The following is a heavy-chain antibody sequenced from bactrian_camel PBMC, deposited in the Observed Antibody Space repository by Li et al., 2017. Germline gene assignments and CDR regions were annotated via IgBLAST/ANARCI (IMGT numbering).Heavy chain of an antibody. Sequence: DVQLVESGGGSVQAGGSLTLSCEISGHPYDEFCVGWFRQPPGKKREGIASIHTSGDGILYADSVKGRFTISRDNAQNTLSLQMNSLKPEDTAVYFCGAGGAWWGKRTYAFDYDYDYRGQGTQVTVS. D-gene: IGHD5*01. CDR2: IHTSGDGI. CDR1: GHPYDEFC. V-gene: IGHV3S66*01. J-gene: IGHJ4*01. CDR3: GAGGAWWGKRTYAFDYDYDY.